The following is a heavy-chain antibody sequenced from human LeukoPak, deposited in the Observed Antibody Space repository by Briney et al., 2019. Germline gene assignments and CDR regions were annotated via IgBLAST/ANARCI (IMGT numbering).Heavy chain of an antibody. J-gene: IGHJ6*03. Sequence: GESLKISCKGSGYSLTSYWIGWVRQMPGKGLEWMGIIYPGDSDTRYSPSFEGQVTISADKSISTAYLQWSSLKASDTAMYYCARLAGYSYYYYYMDVWGKGTTVTISS. CDR3: ARLAGYSYYYYYMDV. D-gene: IGHD6-19*01. CDR2: IYPGDSDT. V-gene: IGHV5-51*01. CDR1: GYSLTSYW.